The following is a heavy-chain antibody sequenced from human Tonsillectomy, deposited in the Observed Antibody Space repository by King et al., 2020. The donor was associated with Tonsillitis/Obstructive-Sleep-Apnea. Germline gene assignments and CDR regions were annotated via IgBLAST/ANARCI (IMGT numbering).Heavy chain of an antibody. Sequence: VQLPQWGAGLLKPSETLSLTCAVYGGSFSGYYWSWIRQPPGKGLEWIGEINHSGSTNYNPSLKSRVTISVDTSKNQFSLKLSSVTAADTAVYYCARGISLIRGYNWFDPWGQGTLVTVSS. J-gene: IGHJ5*02. CDR2: INHSGST. V-gene: IGHV4-34*01. CDR1: GGSFSGYY. D-gene: IGHD3-16*02. CDR3: ARGISLIRGYNWFDP.